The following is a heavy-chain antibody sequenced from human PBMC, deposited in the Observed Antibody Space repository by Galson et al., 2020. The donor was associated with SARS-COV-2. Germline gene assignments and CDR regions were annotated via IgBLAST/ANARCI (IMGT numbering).Heavy chain of an antibody. CDR1: GGSISSSSYY. V-gene: IGHV4-39*01. J-gene: IGHJ6*02. CDR2: IYYSGST. D-gene: IGHD2-2*02. Sequence: SETLSLTCTVSGGSISSSSYYWGWIRQPPGKGLEWIGSIYYSGSTYYNPSLKSRVTISVDTSKNQFSLKLSSVTAADTAVYYCARSPVVPAAIAIYYYYGMGVWSQGTTVTVS. CDR3: ARSPVVPAAIAIYYYYGMGV.